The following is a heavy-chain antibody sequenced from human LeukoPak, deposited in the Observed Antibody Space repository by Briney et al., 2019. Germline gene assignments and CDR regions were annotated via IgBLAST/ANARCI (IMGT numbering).Heavy chain of an antibody. J-gene: IGHJ4*02. Sequence: PGGSLRLSCAASGFIFTSHWMSWVRQAPGKGLEWVANIKDDGSEKYYVDSVKGRFTISRDNAKNSLYIQMNSLRDDDTALYYCARGYRGYVFYDYWGQGTLVTVSS. CDR1: GFIFTSHW. D-gene: IGHD5-12*01. V-gene: IGHV3-7*04. CDR3: ARGYRGYVFYDY. CDR2: IKDDGSEK.